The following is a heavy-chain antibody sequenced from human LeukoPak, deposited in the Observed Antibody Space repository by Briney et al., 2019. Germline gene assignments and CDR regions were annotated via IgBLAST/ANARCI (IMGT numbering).Heavy chain of an antibody. Sequence: GGSLRLSRAASGFTFSNYAMSWVRQAPGQGLEWVSAISGSGDSTYYAESVKGRFTISRDSSMETPYLQMNSLRGEDTATYFCAKRLSFGVALGDFDYWGQGTLVTVSS. J-gene: IGHJ4*02. CDR3: AKRLSFGVALGDFDY. CDR2: ISGSGDST. V-gene: IGHV3-23*01. D-gene: IGHD3-3*01. CDR1: GFTFSNYA.